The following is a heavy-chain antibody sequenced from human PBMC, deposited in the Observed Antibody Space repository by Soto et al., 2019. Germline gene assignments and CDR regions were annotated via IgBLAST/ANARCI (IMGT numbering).Heavy chain of an antibody. CDR2: IDHDGPT. J-gene: IGHJ4*02. Sequence: EVQLVESGGGLVQPGGSLRLSCAGSGFTFSNYWMHWVRQAPGKGLEWVSRIDHDGPTDYADSVRGRFTISRDNAENTLYLQMNRLGPEDTAVYYCVRDSHGDYWGQGTLVNVSS. CDR3: VRDSHGDY. V-gene: IGHV3-74*01. CDR1: GFTFSNYW.